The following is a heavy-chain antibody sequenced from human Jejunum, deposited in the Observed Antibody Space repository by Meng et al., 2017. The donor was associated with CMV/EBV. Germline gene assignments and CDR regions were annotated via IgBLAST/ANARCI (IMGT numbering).Heavy chain of an antibody. CDR2: ISWSGGSV. J-gene: IGHJ6*02. D-gene: IGHD1-20*01. V-gene: IGHV3-9*01. CDR1: GFTFDDYT. CDR3: AKDSGRYDFYAMAV. Sequence: SGFTFDDYTMHWVRQAPGKGLEWVSAISWSGGSVVYADSVKGRFTTSRDNARKSVHLQLNSLRGEDTAVYYCAKDSGRYDFYAMAVWGQGTTVTVSS.